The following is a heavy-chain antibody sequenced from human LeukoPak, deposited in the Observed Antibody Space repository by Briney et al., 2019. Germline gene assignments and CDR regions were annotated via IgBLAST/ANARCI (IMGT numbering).Heavy chain of an antibody. J-gene: IGHJ4*02. V-gene: IGHV3-30*02. CDR3: ARDRDNVAGTRGYFDY. CDR2: IRYDGSNK. Sequence: GGSLRLSCAASGFSFSDYAIYWVRQTPGKGLEWVAFIRYDGSNKIYADSVKGRFTISRDNSKNTLYLQMNSLRAEDTAVYYCARDRDNVAGTRGYFDYWGQGTLVTVSS. D-gene: IGHD6-19*01. CDR1: GFSFSDYA.